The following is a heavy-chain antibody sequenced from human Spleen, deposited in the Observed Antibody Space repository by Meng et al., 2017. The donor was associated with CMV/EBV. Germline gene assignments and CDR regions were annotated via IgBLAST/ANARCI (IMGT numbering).Heavy chain of an antibody. Sequence: GESLKISCTASGFSFGDYAMTWVRQAPGKGLEWVGFIRSKSYGGTKEYAASVKGRFAISRDDSKSIAYLQMNSLKTEDTAVYYCTRWYSGSNFDYWGQGTLVTVSS. CDR3: TRWYSGSNFDY. CDR1: GFSFGDYA. D-gene: IGHD1-26*01. CDR2: IRSKSYGGTK. V-gene: IGHV3-49*04. J-gene: IGHJ4*02.